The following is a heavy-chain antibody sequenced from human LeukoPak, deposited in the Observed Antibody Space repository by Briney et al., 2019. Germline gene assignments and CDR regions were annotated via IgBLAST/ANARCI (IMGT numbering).Heavy chain of an antibody. V-gene: IGHV3-7*01. Sequence: PGGSLRLSCAASGFTFSSYRMGWVRQAPGKGPEWVANIKQDGSEKYYVDSVKGRFTISRDNAKNSLYLQMNSLRAEDTAVYYCARDTATVTYYYYMDVWGKGTTVTISS. D-gene: IGHD4-17*01. J-gene: IGHJ6*03. CDR1: GFTFSSYR. CDR2: IKQDGSEK. CDR3: ARDTATVTYYYYMDV.